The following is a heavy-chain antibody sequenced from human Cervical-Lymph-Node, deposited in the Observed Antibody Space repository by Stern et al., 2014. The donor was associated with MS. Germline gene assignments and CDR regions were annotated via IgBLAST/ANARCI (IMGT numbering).Heavy chain of an antibody. CDR1: GDSINSGYY. CDR2: IHHSGTT. Sequence: QVQLQESGPGLVKPSETLSLSCIVSGDSINSGYYWGWIRQPPGKGLEWIGSIHHSGTTYYNPSLKSRVTISVGTSQKQFSLNLSPVTAADTAVYYCARDGGGAVPTERGQGTLVTVSS. J-gene: IGHJ4*02. V-gene: IGHV4-38-2*02. CDR3: ARDGGGAVPTE. D-gene: IGHD1-14*01.